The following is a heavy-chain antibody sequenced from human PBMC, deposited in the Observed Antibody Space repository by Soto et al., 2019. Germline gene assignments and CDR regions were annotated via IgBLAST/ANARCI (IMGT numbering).Heavy chain of an antibody. CDR2: IIPIFGTA. CDR1: GCTFSSYG. J-gene: IGHJ4*02. V-gene: IGHV1-69*13. Sequence: SVKVSCKASGCTFSSYGISWVRQAPGQGLEWMGGIIPIFGTANYAQKFQGRVTITADESTSTAYMELRSLRSEDTAGYYCASPLPPEYYYDSSGYYPLAYWGQGTLVPAPQ. CDR3: ASPLPPEYYYDSSGYYPLAY. D-gene: IGHD3-22*01.